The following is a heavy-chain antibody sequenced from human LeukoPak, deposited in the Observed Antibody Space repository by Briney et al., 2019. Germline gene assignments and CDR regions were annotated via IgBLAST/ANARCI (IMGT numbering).Heavy chain of an antibody. J-gene: IGHJ3*02. CDR2: ISSSSGYI. D-gene: IGHD2-2*03. CDR1: GFTFSSYS. V-gene: IGHV3-21*01. Sequence: PGGSLRLSCAASGFTFSSYSMNWVRQAPGKGLEWVSSISSSSGYIYYADSVKGRFTISRDNAKNSLYLQMNSLRAEDTAVYYCARHGSAQDAFDIWGQGTMVTVSS. CDR3: ARHGSAQDAFDI.